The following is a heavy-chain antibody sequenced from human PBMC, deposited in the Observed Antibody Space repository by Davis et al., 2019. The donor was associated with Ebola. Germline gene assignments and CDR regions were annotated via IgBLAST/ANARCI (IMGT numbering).Heavy chain of an antibody. Sequence: GESLKISCAASGFTFSSYGMHWVRQAPGKGLEWLAVIGYDGSNQYCAESVKGRFTIARDNSKNPPYLQMNSLRAEDTAVYYCARDPSYLGTNPWDWYFDLWGRGTLVTVSS. D-gene: IGHD5-18*01. V-gene: IGHV3-33*01. J-gene: IGHJ2*01. CDR2: IGYDGSNQ. CDR3: ARDPSYLGTNPWDWYFDL. CDR1: GFTFSSYG.